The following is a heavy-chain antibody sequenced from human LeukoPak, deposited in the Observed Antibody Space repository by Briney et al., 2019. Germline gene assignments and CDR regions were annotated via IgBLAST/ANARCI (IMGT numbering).Heavy chain of an antibody. CDR3: ARGDFCSSTSCYLRPMDV. Sequence: SETLSLTCTVSGGSISDYYWSWLRPPPGEGLEWIGYIYYSGSTTYNPTLKSRVTMSVDTSKNQFSLKLSSVTAADTAVYYCARGDFCSSTSCYLRPMDVWGKGTTVTVSS. CDR2: IYYSGST. D-gene: IGHD2-2*01. J-gene: IGHJ6*03. V-gene: IGHV4-59*01. CDR1: GGSISDYY.